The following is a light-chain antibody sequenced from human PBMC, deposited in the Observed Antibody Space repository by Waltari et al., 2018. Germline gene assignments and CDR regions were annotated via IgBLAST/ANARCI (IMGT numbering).Light chain of an antibody. Sequence: DVVMTQSPLSLPVSLGQPASISCTSSQSLVHSDGNTYLNWFHQRPGQSPRRLIYKVSRRDSGVPDRFSGSVSGTDFTLKVSRVEAEDGGIYYCMQGTYMSTVCPGTKVDIK. CDR3: MQGTYMST. CDR1: QSLVHSDGNTY. V-gene: IGKV2-30*02. CDR2: KVS. J-gene: IGKJ3*01.